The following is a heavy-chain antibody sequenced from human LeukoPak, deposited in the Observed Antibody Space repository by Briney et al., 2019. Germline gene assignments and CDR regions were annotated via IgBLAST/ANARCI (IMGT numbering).Heavy chain of an antibody. D-gene: IGHD3-22*01. CDR2: IRYDGSNK. CDR1: GFTFSSYG. J-gene: IGHJ3*02. V-gene: IGHV3-30*02. CDR3: ARDRYDSSGYYWVDAFDI. Sequence: GGSLRLSCAASGFTFSSYGMHWVRQAPGKGLEWVAFIRYDGSNKYYADSVKGRLTISRDNSKNTLYLQMNSLRAEDTAVYYCARDRYDSSGYYWVDAFDIWGQGTMVTVSS.